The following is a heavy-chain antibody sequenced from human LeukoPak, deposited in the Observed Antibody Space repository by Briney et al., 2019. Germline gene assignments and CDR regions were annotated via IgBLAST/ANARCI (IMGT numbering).Heavy chain of an antibody. Sequence: GGSLRLSCAASGFTFGDYAMSWVRQAPGKGLEWVGFIRSKAYSGTTEYAASVKGRFTISRDDYKSIAYLQMNSLKTEDTAVYYCTRAGIAAAGTRYFDYWGQGTLVTVSS. V-gene: IGHV3-49*04. J-gene: IGHJ4*02. CDR1: GFTFGDYA. CDR3: TRAGIAAAGTRYFDY. D-gene: IGHD6-13*01. CDR2: IRSKAYSGTT.